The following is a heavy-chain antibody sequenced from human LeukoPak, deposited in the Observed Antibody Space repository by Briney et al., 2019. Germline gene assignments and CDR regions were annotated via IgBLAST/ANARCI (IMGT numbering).Heavy chain of an antibody. D-gene: IGHD3-16*01. CDR2: IKQDGSEK. CDR1: GFTFSSYW. Sequence: GGSLRLSCAASGFTFSSYWMSWVRQAPGKGLEWVANIKQDGSEKYYVDSAKGRFTISRDNAKNSLYLQMNSLRAEDTAVYYCARDDYVWGVNYYYYYMDVWGKGTTVTVSS. V-gene: IGHV3-7*01. CDR3: ARDDYVWGVNYYYYYMDV. J-gene: IGHJ6*03.